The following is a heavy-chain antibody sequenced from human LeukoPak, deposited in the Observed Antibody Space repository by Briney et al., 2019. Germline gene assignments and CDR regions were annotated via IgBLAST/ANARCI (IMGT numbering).Heavy chain of an antibody. Sequence: PGGSLRLSCAASGFTFSSNWMHWVRQAPGKGLVWVSRINEDGSTTNYADSVKGRSAIFRDNAKNTLYLQMNSLRAEDTAVYYCVRDDYGGVDAFDIWGQGTMVTVSS. V-gene: IGHV3-74*01. CDR1: GFTFSSNW. CDR2: INEDGSTT. CDR3: VRDDYGGVDAFDI. D-gene: IGHD4-23*01. J-gene: IGHJ3*02.